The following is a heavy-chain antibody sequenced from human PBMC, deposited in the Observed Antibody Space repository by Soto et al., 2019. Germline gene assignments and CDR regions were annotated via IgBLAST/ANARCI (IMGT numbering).Heavy chain of an antibody. D-gene: IGHD1-7*01. CDR1: GYTFTSYD. J-gene: IGHJ4*02. CDR2: MNPNSGNT. CDR3: ARGVYNWNYIRFRYYFDY. V-gene: IGHV1-8*01. Sequence: ASVKVSCKASGYTFTSYDINWVRQATGQGLEWMGWMNPNSGNTGYAQKFQGRVTMTRNTSISTAYMELSSLRSEDTAVYYCARGVYNWNYIRFRYYFDYWGQGTLVAVSS.